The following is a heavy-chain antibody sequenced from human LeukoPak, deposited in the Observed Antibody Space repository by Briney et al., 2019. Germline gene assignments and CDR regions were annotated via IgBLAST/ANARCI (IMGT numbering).Heavy chain of an antibody. D-gene: IGHD3-10*01. J-gene: IGHJ4*02. CDR1: GGSFSGYY. CDR2: INHSGST. V-gene: IGHV4-34*01. Sequence: PSETLSLTCAVYGGSFSGYYWSWIRQPPGKGLEWIGEINHSGSTNYNPSLKSRVTISVDTSKNQFSLKLSSVTAADTAVYYCARDLLWFGESLWGQGTLVTISS. CDR3: ARDLLWFGESL.